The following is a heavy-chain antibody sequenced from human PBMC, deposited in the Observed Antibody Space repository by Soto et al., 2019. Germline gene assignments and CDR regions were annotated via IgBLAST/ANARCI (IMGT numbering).Heavy chain of an antibody. V-gene: IGHV3-21*01. D-gene: IGHD6-13*01. Sequence: GGSLRLSCAASGFTFSSYSMNWVRQAPGKGLEWVSSISSSSSYIYYADSVKGRFTISRDNAKNSLYLQMNSLRAEDTAVYYCARDSVAAAGTAAFDIWGQGTMVTVS. CDR3: ARDSVAAAGTAAFDI. J-gene: IGHJ3*02. CDR1: GFTFSSYS. CDR2: ISSSSSYI.